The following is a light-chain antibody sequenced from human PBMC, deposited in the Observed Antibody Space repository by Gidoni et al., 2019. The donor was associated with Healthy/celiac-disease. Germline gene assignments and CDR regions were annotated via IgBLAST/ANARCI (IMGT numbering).Light chain of an antibody. V-gene: IGKV3-20*01. CDR1: QSVSSSS. Sequence: EIVLTQSPGTLSLSPGERATLSCRASQSVSSSSLAWYQQKPGQAPRLLIYGASSRATGIPDRFSGSVSVTDFTLTISRLEPEDFAVYYCQQYGSSWTFGQGTKVEIK. CDR2: GAS. J-gene: IGKJ1*01. CDR3: QQYGSSWT.